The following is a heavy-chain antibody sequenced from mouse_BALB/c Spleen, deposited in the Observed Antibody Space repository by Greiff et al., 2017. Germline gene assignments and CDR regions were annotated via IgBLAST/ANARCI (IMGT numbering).Heavy chain of an antibody. J-gene: IGHJ2*01. Sequence: VQLQQSGAELVRPGSSVKISCKASGYAFSSYWMNWVKQRPGQGLEWIGQIYPGDGDTNYNGKFKGKATLTADKSSSTAYMQLSSLTSEDSAVYFCARSYYGSRDYWGQGTTLTVSS. CDR2: IYPGDGDT. V-gene: IGHV1-80*01. CDR1: GYAFSSYW. D-gene: IGHD1-1*01. CDR3: ARSYYGSRDY.